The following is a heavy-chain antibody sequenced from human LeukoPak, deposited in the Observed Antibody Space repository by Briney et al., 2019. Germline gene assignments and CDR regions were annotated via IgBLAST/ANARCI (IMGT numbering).Heavy chain of an antibody. V-gene: IGHV4-30-4*08. CDR3: ARDPRPRPGGADYYYYYMDV. Sequence: PSETLSLTCTVSGGSISSSSYYWGWIRQPPGKGLEWIGYIYYSGSTYYNPSLKSRVTISVDTSKNQFSLKLSSVTAADTAVYYCARDPRPRPGGADYYYYYMDVWGKGTTVTVSS. CDR2: IYYSGST. CDR1: GGSISSSSYY. J-gene: IGHJ6*03. D-gene: IGHD6-6*01.